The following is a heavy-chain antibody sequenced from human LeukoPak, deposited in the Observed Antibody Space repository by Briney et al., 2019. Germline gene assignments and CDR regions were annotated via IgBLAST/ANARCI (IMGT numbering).Heavy chain of an antibody. CDR2: ISYDGSNK. D-gene: IGHD6-13*01. Sequence: PGGSLRLSCAACGLTFNCYGMLWLRQAPGKGLEWVAVISYDGSNKYYADSVKGRFTISRDNSKNTLYLQMNSLRAEDTAVYYCVKDLESVYSLDAFDIWGQGTMVTVSS. J-gene: IGHJ3*02. CDR1: GLTFNCYG. CDR3: VKDLESVYSLDAFDI. V-gene: IGHV3-30*18.